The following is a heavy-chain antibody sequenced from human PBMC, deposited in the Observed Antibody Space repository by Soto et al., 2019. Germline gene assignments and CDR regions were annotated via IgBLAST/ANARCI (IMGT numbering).Heavy chain of an antibody. CDR3: ARPPFPGCINGVCYPCDH. CDR2: INPSGGST. V-gene: IGHV1-46*01. D-gene: IGHD2-8*01. CDR1: GYTFTHYY. J-gene: IGHJ4*02. Sequence: QVQLVQSGAEVKKPGASVKVSCKASGYTFTHYYIHWVRQAPGQGLEWMGMINPSGGSTDYAQKFQGRVTMTTDTSTTTVYMELSSVRSDDTAVYYCARPPFPGCINGVCYPCDHWGQGTLVTVSS.